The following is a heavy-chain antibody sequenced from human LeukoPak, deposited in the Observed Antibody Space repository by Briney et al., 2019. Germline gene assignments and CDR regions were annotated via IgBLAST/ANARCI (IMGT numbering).Heavy chain of an antibody. D-gene: IGHD6-13*01. Sequence: GGSLRLSCAASGFTFSSFPMSWVRQAPGKGLQWVSGITGRGGNTYYADSVEGRFTISRDNSKNTLSLQMDSLRAEDTAVYYCARDRAAFDPWGQGTLVTVSS. CDR3: ARDRAAFDP. J-gene: IGHJ5*02. CDR1: GFTFSSFP. V-gene: IGHV3-23*01. CDR2: ITGRGGNT.